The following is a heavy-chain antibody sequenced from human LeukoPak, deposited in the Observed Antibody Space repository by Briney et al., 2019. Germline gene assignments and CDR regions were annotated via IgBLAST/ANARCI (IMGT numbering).Heavy chain of an antibody. Sequence: GGSLRLSCTASGFTFKDYAMYWVRQAPGKGLEWVSGISWNSGTTDYADSVKGRFTVSRDNTKNTLYLQMNSLRAEDTAFYYCARRSAPCGLDYWDQGTLVTVSS. V-gene: IGHV3-9*01. CDR1: GFTFKDYA. CDR3: ARRSAPCGLDY. D-gene: IGHD3/OR15-3a*01. CDR2: ISWNSGTT. J-gene: IGHJ4*02.